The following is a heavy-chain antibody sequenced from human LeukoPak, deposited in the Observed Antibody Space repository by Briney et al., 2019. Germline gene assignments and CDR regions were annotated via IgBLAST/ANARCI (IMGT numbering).Heavy chain of an antibody. D-gene: IGHD2-2*01. J-gene: IGHJ6*02. V-gene: IGHV4-31*03. CDR3: ASWGIYSCYSYYYYGMDV. Sequence: SETLSLTCTVSGGSISSGGYYWSWIRQHPGKGLQWIGYIYYSGSTYYNPSLKSRVTISVDTSKNQFSLKLSSVTAADTAVYYCASWGIYSCYSYYYYGMDVWGQGTTVTVSS. CDR1: GGSISSGGYY. CDR2: IYYSGST.